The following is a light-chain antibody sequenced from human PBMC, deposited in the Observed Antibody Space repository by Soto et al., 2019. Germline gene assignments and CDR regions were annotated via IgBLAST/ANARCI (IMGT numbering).Light chain of an antibody. CDR1: SSNIGAFD. CDR2: GNI. Sequence: QSVLTQPPSVSGAPGLRVTISCTGSSSNIGAFDVHWYQHVPGTAPRLLIYGNINRPSGVSDRFSASKSGASASLAISGLQAEDEADYYCQTNDNSLGGWVFGGGTKLTVL. V-gene: IGLV1-40*01. J-gene: IGLJ3*02. CDR3: QTNDNSLGGWV.